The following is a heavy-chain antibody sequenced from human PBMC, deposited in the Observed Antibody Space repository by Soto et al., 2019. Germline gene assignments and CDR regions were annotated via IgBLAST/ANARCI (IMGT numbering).Heavy chain of an antibody. CDR1: GYTFTSYG. J-gene: IGHJ3*01. Sequence: ASVKVSCKASGYTFTSYGINWVRQAPGQGLEWMGWISAYNGDTNYAQKLQGRVTMTRDTSTSTVYMELSSLTSEDTAVYYCARERRNDAFELWGQGTMVTVSS. CDR3: ARERRNDAFEL. V-gene: IGHV1-18*01. CDR2: ISAYNGDT.